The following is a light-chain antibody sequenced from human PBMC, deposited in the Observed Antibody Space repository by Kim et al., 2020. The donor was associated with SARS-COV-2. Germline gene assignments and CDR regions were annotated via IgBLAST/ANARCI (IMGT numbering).Light chain of an antibody. CDR3: QQRSNWPPEIT. CDR1: QSVVDY. Sequence: EIVLTQSPATLSLSPGERATLSCRASQSVVDYLAWYQQKPGQAPSLLIYHTSNRAAGVPARFTGSGSGPDFTLTISSLEPEDFAVYFCQQRSNWPPEITFGQGTRLE. J-gene: IGKJ5*01. V-gene: IGKV3-11*01. CDR2: HTS.